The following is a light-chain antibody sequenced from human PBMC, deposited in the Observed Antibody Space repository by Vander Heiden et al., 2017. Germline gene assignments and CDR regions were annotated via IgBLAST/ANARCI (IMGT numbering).Light chain of an antibody. CDR1: SSDVGRYND. V-gene: IGLV2-23*02. J-gene: IGLJ3*02. CDR2: EVS. Sequence: SAPTQPASVSGSPGQTITISCTGTSSDVGRYNDVSWYQQHPGKAHKLMIYEVSKRPSGVSNRFSGSKSGNTASLTISGLQAEDEADYYCCSYASSSTWVFGGGTKLTVL. CDR3: CSYASSSTWV.